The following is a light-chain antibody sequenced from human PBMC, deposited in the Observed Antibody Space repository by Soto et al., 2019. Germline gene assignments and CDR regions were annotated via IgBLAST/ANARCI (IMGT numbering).Light chain of an antibody. V-gene: IGKV1-17*01. CDR1: QGISSS. CDR3: LQHNSYPLT. CDR2: DAS. Sequence: DIQMTQSASILSASLGDIVTITFRASQGISSSLAWYQQKPGKSPKRLIYDASSLQSGVPSRFSGSGSGTEFTLTISSLQPEDFATYYCLQHNSYPLTFGGGTKVDIK. J-gene: IGKJ4*01.